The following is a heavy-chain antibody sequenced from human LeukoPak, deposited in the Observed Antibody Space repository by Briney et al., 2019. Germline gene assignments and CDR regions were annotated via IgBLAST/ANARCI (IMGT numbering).Heavy chain of an antibody. CDR2: INHSGST. V-gene: IGHV4-34*01. CDR3: ARARSIYGSGSYYSRNWFDP. Sequence: TSETLSLTCAVYGGSFSGYYWSWIRQPPGKGLEWIGEINHSGSTNYNPSLKSRVTISVDTSKNQFSLKLSSVTAADTAVHYCARARSIYGSGSYYSRNWFDPWGQGTLVTVSS. D-gene: IGHD3-10*01. CDR1: GGSFSGYY. J-gene: IGHJ5*02.